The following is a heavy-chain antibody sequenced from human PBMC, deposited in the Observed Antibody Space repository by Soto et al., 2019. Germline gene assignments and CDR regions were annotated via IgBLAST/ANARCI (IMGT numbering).Heavy chain of an antibody. D-gene: IGHD2-2*03. V-gene: IGHV4-59*01. CDR3: AREGNLGRWIQPLDS. J-gene: IGHJ4*02. Sequence: SQTLSLTCTVSGDSISSYSWIWIRQPPGKGLEWIGNIHYNGNTKYSPSLKSRVTMSVDTSKNHFSLKLISVTTADTAVYFCAREGNLGRWIQPLDSWGQGTQVTVSS. CDR1: GDSISSYS. CDR2: IHYNGNT.